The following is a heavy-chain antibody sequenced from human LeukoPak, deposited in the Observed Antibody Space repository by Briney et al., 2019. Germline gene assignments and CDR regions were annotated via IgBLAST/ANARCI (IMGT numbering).Heavy chain of an antibody. CDR3: ARYRNIIAAAAYFDY. J-gene: IGHJ4*02. CDR1: EFSFSDSW. CDR2: IKQDGSEK. D-gene: IGHD6-13*01. Sequence: GGSLRLSCAASEFSFSDSWMTWVRKAPGKGLEWVANIKQDGSEKYYVDSVKGRFTISRDNAKNSLYLQMNSLRAEDTAVYYCARYRNIIAAAAYFDYWGQGTLVTVSS. V-gene: IGHV3-7*01.